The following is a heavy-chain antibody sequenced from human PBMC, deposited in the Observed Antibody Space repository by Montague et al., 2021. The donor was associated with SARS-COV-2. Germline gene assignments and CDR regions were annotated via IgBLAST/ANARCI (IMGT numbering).Heavy chain of an antibody. J-gene: IGHJ5*02. CDR1: GDSITSYY. V-gene: IGHV4-59*01. Sequence: SETPSLTCTVSGDSITSYYWTWIRQPPGKGLEWIGYVYFPGSVKYNPSLNSRVTMSIDTSKNQFSLELTPVTAADTAIYYCARDLSRAFCEGDSCYSENWFAPWGQGTFVTVSS. CDR3: ARDLSRAFCEGDSCYSENWFAP. CDR2: VYFPGSV. D-gene: IGHD2-21*01.